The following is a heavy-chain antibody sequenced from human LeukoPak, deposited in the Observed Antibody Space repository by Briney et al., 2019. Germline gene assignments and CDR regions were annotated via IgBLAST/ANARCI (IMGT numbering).Heavy chain of an antibody. D-gene: IGHD3-22*01. J-gene: IGHJ5*02. Sequence: GGSLRLSCAASRFIFSNYWMGWVRQAPGKGLEWVAVIWYDGSNKYYADSVKGRFTISRDNSKNTLYLQMNSLRAEDTAVYYCARGYDSSAWGQGTLVTVSS. V-gene: IGHV3-33*08. CDR2: IWYDGSNK. CDR1: RFIFSNYW. CDR3: ARGYDSSA.